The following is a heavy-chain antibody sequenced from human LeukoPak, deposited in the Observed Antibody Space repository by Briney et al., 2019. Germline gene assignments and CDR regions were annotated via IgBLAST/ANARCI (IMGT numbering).Heavy chain of an antibody. J-gene: IGHJ4*02. Sequence: GGSLRLSCAASGFTVSSIHMSWVRQAPGKGLEWVSVIYGGGSTYYADSVKGRFTISRDNSKNTLYLQMNSLRAEDTAVYYCARGSGYYLGNYWGLGTLVTVSS. CDR3: ARGSGYYLGNY. CDR2: IYGGGST. V-gene: IGHV3-53*01. D-gene: IGHD3-22*01. CDR1: GFTVSSIH.